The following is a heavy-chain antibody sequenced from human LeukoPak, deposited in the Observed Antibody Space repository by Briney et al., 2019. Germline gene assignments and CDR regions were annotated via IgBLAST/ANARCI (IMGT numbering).Heavy chain of an antibody. Sequence: SETLSLTCTVSGYSISSGYFWGWIRQPPGKGLEWIGSIYYSGSTYYNPSLKSRVTISVDTSKNEFSLKLSSVTAADTAVYYCATRGRARDYWGQGTLVTVSS. CDR3: ATRGRARDY. D-gene: IGHD3-10*01. V-gene: IGHV4-38-2*02. J-gene: IGHJ4*02. CDR1: GYSISSGYF. CDR2: IYYSGST.